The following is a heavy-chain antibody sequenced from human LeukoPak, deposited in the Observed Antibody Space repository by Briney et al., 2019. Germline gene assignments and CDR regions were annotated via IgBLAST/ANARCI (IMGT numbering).Heavy chain of an antibody. J-gene: IGHJ4*02. CDR1: GFTFSNFA. CDR3: AKGAGYNAVRCVDY. CDR2: ITGSAGST. Sequence: GGCLRLSCAASGFTFSNFAMNWVRQAPGKGLEWVSVITGSAGSTYYADSVKGRFTISRDNSKNTLYLQMDSLRAEDTAVYFCAKGAGYNAVRCVDYWGQGTLVTVSS. V-gene: IGHV3-23*01. D-gene: IGHD5-24*01.